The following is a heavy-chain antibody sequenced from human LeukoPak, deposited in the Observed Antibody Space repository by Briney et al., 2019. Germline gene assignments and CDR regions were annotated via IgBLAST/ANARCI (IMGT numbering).Heavy chain of an antibody. Sequence: GESLKISCTGSGYSFITYWIGWVRLMPGKGLEWMGSIYLGDADTRYSPSFQGQATISADKSINTAYLQWNSLKASDTAMYYCARMFYSNSRWFDPWGQGTLVTVSS. V-gene: IGHV5-51*01. CDR2: IYLGDADT. J-gene: IGHJ5*02. CDR3: ARMFYSNSRWFDP. D-gene: IGHD4-11*01. CDR1: GYSFITYW.